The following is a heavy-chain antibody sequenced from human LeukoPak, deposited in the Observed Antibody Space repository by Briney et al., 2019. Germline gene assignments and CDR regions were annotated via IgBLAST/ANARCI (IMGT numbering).Heavy chain of an antibody. CDR3: ARGGGRSYSDAFDI. J-gene: IGHJ3*02. D-gene: IGHD1-26*01. CDR2: ISGSSTAT. CDR1: GLTFSSSN. Sequence: PGGSLRLSCAASGLTFSSSNMHWVRQAPGKGLEWVSFISGSSTATQYADSVKGRFTISRDIGRKALYLQMNSLRDEDTAVYYCARGGGRSYSDAFDIWGQETVVTVSS. V-gene: IGHV3-48*02.